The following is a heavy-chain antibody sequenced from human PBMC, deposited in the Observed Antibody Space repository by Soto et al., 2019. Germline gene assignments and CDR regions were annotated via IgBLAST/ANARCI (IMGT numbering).Heavy chain of an antibody. Sequence: PSETLSLTCAVYGGSFRGYYWSWIRQPPGKGLEWIGEINHSGSTNYNPSLKSRVTISVDTSKNQFSLKLSSVTAADTAVYYCARGWVDRNNIDYWGQGTLVTVYS. CDR1: GGSFRGYY. D-gene: IGHD2-15*01. CDR2: INHSGST. J-gene: IGHJ4*02. V-gene: IGHV4-34*01. CDR3: ARGWVDRNNIDY.